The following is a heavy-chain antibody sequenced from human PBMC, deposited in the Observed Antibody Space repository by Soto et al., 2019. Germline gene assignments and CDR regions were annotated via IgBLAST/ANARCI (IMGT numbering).Heavy chain of an antibody. J-gene: IGHJ3*02. CDR1: GFTVSSNY. CDR2: IYSGGST. D-gene: IGHD2-15*01. CDR3: ARELCSGGSCYSLRGAFDI. Sequence: GGSLRLSCAASGFTVSSNYMSWVRQAPGKGLEWVSVIYSGGSTYYADSVKGRFTISRHNSKNTPYIQMNSLRAEDTDVYYCARELCSGGSCYSLRGAFDIWGQGTMVTVSS. V-gene: IGHV3-53*04.